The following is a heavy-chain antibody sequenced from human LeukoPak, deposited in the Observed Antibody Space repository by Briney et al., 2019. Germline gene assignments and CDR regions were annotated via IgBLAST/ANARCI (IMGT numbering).Heavy chain of an antibody. CDR3: ARETTVTTFHWYFDL. CDR1: GFTFSSYW. Sequence: GGSLRLSCAASGFTFSSYWMSWVRQAPGKGLEWVANIKQGGSEKYYVDSVKGRFTISRDNAKNSLHLQMNSLRAEDTAVYYCARETTVTTFHWYFDLWGRGTLVTVSS. CDR2: IKQGGSEK. D-gene: IGHD4-17*01. V-gene: IGHV3-7*03. J-gene: IGHJ2*01.